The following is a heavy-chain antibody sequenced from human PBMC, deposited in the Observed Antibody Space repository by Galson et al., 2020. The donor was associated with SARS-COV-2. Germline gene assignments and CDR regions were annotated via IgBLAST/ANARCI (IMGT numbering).Heavy chain of an antibody. Sequence: ASVKVSCKVSGYTLTELSMHWVRQAPGKGLEWMGGFDPEDGETIYAQKFQGRVTMTEDTSTDTAYMELSSLRSEDTAVYYCATRDGRFSITGTTYDAFDIWGQGTMVTVSS. CDR3: ATRDGRFSITGTTYDAFDI. CDR1: GYTLTELS. D-gene: IGHD1-7*01. V-gene: IGHV1-24*01. CDR2: FDPEDGET. J-gene: IGHJ3*02.